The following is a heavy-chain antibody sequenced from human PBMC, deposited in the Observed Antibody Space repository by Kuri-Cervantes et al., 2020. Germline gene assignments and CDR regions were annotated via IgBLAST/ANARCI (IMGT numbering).Heavy chain of an antibody. CDR2: ISSSGSTI. CDR3: ARAQGYSYGFSSGY. Sequence: GESLKISCAASGFTFSDYYMSWIRQAPGKGLEWVSYISSSGSTIYYADPVKGRFTFSRDNAKISLYLQMNSLRAEDTAVYYCARAQGYSYGFSSGYWGQGTLVTVSS. CDR1: GFTFSDYY. D-gene: IGHD5-18*01. V-gene: IGHV3-11*01. J-gene: IGHJ4*02.